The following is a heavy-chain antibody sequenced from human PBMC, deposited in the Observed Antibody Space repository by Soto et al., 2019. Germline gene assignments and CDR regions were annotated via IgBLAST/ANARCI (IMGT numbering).Heavy chain of an antibody. CDR3: ARDQGIGASGPFDY. J-gene: IGHJ4*01. CDR2: IYYSGNT. Sequence: LSETLSLTCTVSGDSISSYYWSCIRQPPGKGLEWIGFIYYSGNTNYNPSLKSRVTMSIDTSKNQFSLKLSSVTAADTAVYYCARDQGIGASGPFDYWGLGSLVTVSS. D-gene: IGHD6-13*01. CDR1: GDSISSYY. V-gene: IGHV4-59*01.